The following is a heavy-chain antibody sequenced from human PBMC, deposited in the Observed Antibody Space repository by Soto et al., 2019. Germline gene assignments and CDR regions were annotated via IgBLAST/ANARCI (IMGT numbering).Heavy chain of an antibody. J-gene: IGHJ4*02. CDR3: ARSIVVVTAADH. V-gene: IGHV1-3*01. CDR2: INAGNGNT. D-gene: IGHD2-21*02. Sequence: QVQLVQSGAEVKKPGASVKVSCKASGYTFTSYAMHWVRQATGQRLEWMGWINAGNGNTKYSQKFQGRVTITRDTSASTAYMELSSLRSEDTAVYYCARSIVVVTAADHWGQGTLVTVSS. CDR1: GYTFTSYA.